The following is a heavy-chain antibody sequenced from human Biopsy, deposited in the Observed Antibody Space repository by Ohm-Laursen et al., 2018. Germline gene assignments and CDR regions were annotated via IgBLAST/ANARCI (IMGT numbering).Heavy chain of an antibody. CDR3: ARDSSRRAREGGMDV. V-gene: IGHV3-21*01. J-gene: IGHJ6*02. D-gene: IGHD6-6*01. CDR2: ISETSSRI. Sequence: SFRLSCAASGFSVSSYDINWVRQAPGKGLEWISHISETSSRIYDADSVRGRFTVARDIAKNSLYLQLNSLRVEDTAVYYCARDSSRRAREGGMDVWGQGTTVTVSS. CDR1: GFSVSSYD.